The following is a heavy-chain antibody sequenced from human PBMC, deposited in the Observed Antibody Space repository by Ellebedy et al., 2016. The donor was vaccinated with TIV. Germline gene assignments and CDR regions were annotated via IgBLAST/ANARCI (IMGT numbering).Heavy chain of an antibody. J-gene: IGHJ4*02. CDR1: GYSFTSYW. V-gene: IGHV5-51*01. CDR2: IYPGDSDT. Sequence: GESLKISXKGSGYSFTSYWIGWVRQMPGKGLEWMGIIYPGDSDTRYSPSFQGQVTISADKSISTAYLQWSSLKASDTAMYYCAREGPLVDSSGYYYDYWGQGTLVTVSS. CDR3: AREGPLVDSSGYYYDY. D-gene: IGHD3-22*01.